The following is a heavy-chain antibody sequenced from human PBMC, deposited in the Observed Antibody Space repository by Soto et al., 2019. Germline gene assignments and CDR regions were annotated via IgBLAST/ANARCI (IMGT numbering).Heavy chain of an antibody. D-gene: IGHD6-13*01. V-gene: IGHV1-69*01. Sequence: QVQLVQSGAEVKKPGSSVKVSYKASGGTFSSYAVNWVRQAPGQGLEWMGGIIPFFGTSNYAQKFQGRVTITADESTSTAYMELRSLRSEDTAVYYCARVGYSTNYGMAVWGQGTTVTVSS. CDR2: IIPFFGTS. J-gene: IGHJ6*02. CDR3: ARVGYSTNYGMAV. CDR1: GGTFSSYA.